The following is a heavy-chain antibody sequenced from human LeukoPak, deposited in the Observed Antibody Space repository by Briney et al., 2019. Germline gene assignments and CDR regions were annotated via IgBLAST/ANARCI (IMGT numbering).Heavy chain of an antibody. CDR3: ASRSSVPSTGPG. Sequence: ASVTVSCKASGYTFTSYYMHWVRQAPGQGLEWMGIIIPSGGSTSYAQKFQGRVTMTRDTSTSTVYMELSSLRSEDTAVDYCASRSSVPSTGPGWGQGTLVTVSS. D-gene: IGHD2-8*02. CDR1: GYTFTSYY. J-gene: IGHJ4*02. V-gene: IGHV1-46*01. CDR2: IIPSGGST.